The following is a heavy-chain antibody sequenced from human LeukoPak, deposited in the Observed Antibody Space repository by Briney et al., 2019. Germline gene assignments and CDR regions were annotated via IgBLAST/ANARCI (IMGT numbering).Heavy chain of an antibody. J-gene: IGHJ6*02. Sequence: PGGSLRLSCAASGFTFSSYGMSWVRQAPGKGLEWVSGISGSGGSTYYADSVKGRFTISRDNSKNTLYLQMNSLRAEDTAVYYCAKAVSCSSTSCYRSYGMDVWAKGPRSPSP. CDR3: AKAVSCSSTSCYRSYGMDV. V-gene: IGHV3-23*01. D-gene: IGHD2-2*02. CDR2: ISGSGGST. CDR1: GFTFSSYG.